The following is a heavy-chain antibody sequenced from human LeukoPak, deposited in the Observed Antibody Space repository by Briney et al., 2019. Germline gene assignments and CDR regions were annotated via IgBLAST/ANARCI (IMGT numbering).Heavy chain of an antibody. CDR2: ISGSGGST. D-gene: IGHD1-14*01. V-gene: IGHV3-23*01. CDR3: AKAEEPEDPEKGFDY. Sequence: TGGSLRLSCAASGFTFSSYAMSWVRQAPGKGLEWVSAISGSGGSTYYADSVKGRFTISRDNSKNTLYLQMNSLRAEDTAVYYCAKAEEPEDPEKGFDYWGQGTLVTVSS. CDR1: GFTFSSYA. J-gene: IGHJ4*02.